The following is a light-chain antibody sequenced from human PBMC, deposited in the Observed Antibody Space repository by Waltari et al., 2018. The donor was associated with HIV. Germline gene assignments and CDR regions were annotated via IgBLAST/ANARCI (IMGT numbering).Light chain of an antibody. CDR2: RNN. Sequence: QSVLTQPPSASGTPGQRVTISCSGSSSNIGSNYVYWYQQLPGTPPKLILYRNNQRPSGVPDRFSGSKSGTSASLAISGLRSEDEADYYCAAWGNSLSLLFGGGTKLTVL. J-gene: IGLJ2*01. CDR1: SSNIGSNY. CDR3: AAWGNSLSLL. V-gene: IGLV1-47*01.